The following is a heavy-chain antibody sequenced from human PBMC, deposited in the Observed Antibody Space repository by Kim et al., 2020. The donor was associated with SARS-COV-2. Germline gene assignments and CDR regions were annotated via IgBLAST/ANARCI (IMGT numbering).Heavy chain of an antibody. CDR1: GFTFRSYW. CDR3: ARDATRVGDFDY. D-gene: IGHD3-10*01. CDR2: LKEDGSEK. Sequence: GGSLRLSCAASGFTFRSYWMAWVRQAPGKGLEWVAKLKEDGSEKQYVDSAKGRFTISRDNDKNSLYLQMTSLRAEDTAVYFCARDATRVGDFDYWGQGTL. V-gene: IGHV3-7*01. J-gene: IGHJ4*02.